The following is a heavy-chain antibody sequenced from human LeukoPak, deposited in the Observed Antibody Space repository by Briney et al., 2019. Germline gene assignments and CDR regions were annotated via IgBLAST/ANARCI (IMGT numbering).Heavy chain of an antibody. CDR3: ARVVVVAATPGLWIHYGMDV. CDR2: TYYRSKWYN. D-gene: IGHD2-15*01. V-gene: IGHV6-1*01. CDR1: GDSVSSNSAA. Sequence: SQTLSLTCAISGDSVSSNSAAWNWIRQSPSRGLEWLGRTYYRSKWYNDYAVSVKSRITINPDTSKNQFSLQLNSVTPEDTAVYYCARVVVVAATPGLWIHYGMDVWGQGTTVTVSS. J-gene: IGHJ6*02.